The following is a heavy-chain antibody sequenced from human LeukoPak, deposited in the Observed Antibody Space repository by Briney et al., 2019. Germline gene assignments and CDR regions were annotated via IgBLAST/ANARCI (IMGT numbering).Heavy chain of an antibody. V-gene: IGHV3-48*03. Sequence: GGSLRLSCAASGFTFSNYEMNWVRQAPGKGLEWVSYISGRGDVIYYADSVKGRFTISRDNAKNSLYLQMNSLRTEDTAVYYCARPYYVAANYYFDYWGQGTLVTVSS. CDR2: ISGRGDVI. D-gene: IGHD1-26*01. J-gene: IGHJ4*02. CDR3: ARPYYVAANYYFDY. CDR1: GFTFSNYE.